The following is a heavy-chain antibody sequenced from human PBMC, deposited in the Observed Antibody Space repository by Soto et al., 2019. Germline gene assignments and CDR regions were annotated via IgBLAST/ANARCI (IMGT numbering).Heavy chain of an antibody. Sequence: EVQLVESGGGLVKPGGSLRLSCEASGLTFSKTWMSWVRQAPGKGLEWVGRIKSKNDGGTIDYAAPVKGRFSISRDDSKNVVFLQINSLNTEDTAVYYCTTDPRHWGQGTLVTVSS. CDR2: IKSKNDGGTI. CDR3: TTDPRH. V-gene: IGHV3-15*01. CDR1: GLTFSKTW. J-gene: IGHJ4*02.